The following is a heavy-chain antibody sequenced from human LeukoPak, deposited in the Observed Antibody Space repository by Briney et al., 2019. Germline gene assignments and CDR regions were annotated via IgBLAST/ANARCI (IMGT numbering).Heavy chain of an antibody. V-gene: IGHV4-34*01. Sequence: SETLSLTCAVSGGSFSGYYWSWIRQPPGKGLEWIGEINHSGSTNYNPSLKSRVTISVDTSKNQFSLKLSSVTAADTAVYYCARSEDYWGQGTLVTVSS. J-gene: IGHJ4*02. CDR3: ARSEDY. CDR2: INHSGST. CDR1: GGSFSGYY.